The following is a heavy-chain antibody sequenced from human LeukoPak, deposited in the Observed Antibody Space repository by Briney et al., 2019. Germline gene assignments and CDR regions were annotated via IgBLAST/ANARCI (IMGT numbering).Heavy chain of an antibody. CDR1: GYTFTGYY. Sequence: ASVNVSCKASGYTFTGYYMHWVRQAPGQGLEWMGWINPNSGGTNYAQKFQGRVTMTRDTSISTAYMELSRLRSDDTAVYYCARSSSTVVIAPHDAFDIWGQGTMVTVSS. CDR2: INPNSGGT. D-gene: IGHD2-21*01. J-gene: IGHJ3*02. V-gene: IGHV1-2*02. CDR3: ARSSSTVVIAPHDAFDI.